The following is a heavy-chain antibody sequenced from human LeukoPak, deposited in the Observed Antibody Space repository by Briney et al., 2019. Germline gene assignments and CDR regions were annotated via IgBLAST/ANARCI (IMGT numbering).Heavy chain of an antibody. D-gene: IGHD1/OR15-1a*01. Sequence: PGRSLRLSCAASGFTFSDYAMHWVRQVPGKGLEWVGGSSWNSGTIAYGDSDKGRATISRDNARNSLYLEVNSLRVEDTALYYCAKDMAVGTTPRVYAFDVWGQGSLVTVSS. J-gene: IGHJ3*01. CDR1: GFTFSDYA. CDR3: AKDMAVGTTPRVYAFDV. V-gene: IGHV3-9*01. CDR2: SSWNSGTI.